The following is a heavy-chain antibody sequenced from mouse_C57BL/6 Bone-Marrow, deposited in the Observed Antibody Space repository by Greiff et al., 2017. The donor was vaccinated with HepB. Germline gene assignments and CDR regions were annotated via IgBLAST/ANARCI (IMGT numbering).Heavy chain of an antibody. CDR1: GFTFSSYG. CDR2: ISSGGSYT. D-gene: IGHD2-3*01. CDR3: ARIYDGYYDYYAMDY. J-gene: IGHJ4*01. Sequence: EVKVIESGGDLVKPGGSLKLSCAASGFTFSSYGMSWVRQTPDKRLEWVATISSGGSYTYYPDSVKGRFTISRDNAKNTLYLQMSSLKSEDTAMYYCARIYDGYYDYYAMDYGGQGTSVTVSS. V-gene: IGHV5-6*01.